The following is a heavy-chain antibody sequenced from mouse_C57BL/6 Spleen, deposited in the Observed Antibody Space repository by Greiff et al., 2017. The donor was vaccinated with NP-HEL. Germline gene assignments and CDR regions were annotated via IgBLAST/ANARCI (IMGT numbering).Heavy chain of an antibody. CDR2: IRSKSNNYAT. D-gene: IGHD1-1*02. J-gene: IGHJ4*01. V-gene: IGHV10-1*01. Sequence: EVQLVESGGGLVQPKGSLKLSCAASGFSFNTYAMNWVRQAPGKGLEWVARIRSKSNNYATYYADSVKDRFTISRDDSESMLYLQMNNLKTEDTAMYYCVRPSLWNYAMDYWGQGTSVTVSS. CDR3: VRPSLWNYAMDY. CDR1: GFSFNTYA.